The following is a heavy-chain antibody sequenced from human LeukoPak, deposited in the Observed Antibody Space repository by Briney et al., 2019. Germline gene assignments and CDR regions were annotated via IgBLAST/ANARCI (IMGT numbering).Heavy chain of an antibody. CDR2: INPNSGDT. D-gene: IGHD2-21*01. CDR1: GYTFTGYY. Sequence: ASVKVSCKASGYTFTGYYMHWVRQAPGQGLEWMGWINPNSGDTNYAQKFQGRVTMTRDTSISTAYMELSRLRSDDTAVYYCASISRLAPVDPWGQGTLVTVSS. CDR3: ASISRLAPVDP. J-gene: IGHJ5*02. V-gene: IGHV1-2*02.